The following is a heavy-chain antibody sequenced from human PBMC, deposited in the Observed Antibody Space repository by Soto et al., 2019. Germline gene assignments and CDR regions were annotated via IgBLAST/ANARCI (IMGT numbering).Heavy chain of an antibody. J-gene: IGHJ6*02. D-gene: IGHD3-10*01. CDR3: ARGGFGEGPTYGMDV. CDR2: IIPIFGTA. V-gene: IGHV1-69*13. CDR1: GGTFSSYA. Sequence: SVKVSCKASGGTFSSYAISWVRQAPGQGLEWMGGIIPIFGTANYAQKFQGRVTITADESTSTAYMELSSLRSEDTAVYYCARGGFGEGPTYGMDVWGQGTTVTVSS.